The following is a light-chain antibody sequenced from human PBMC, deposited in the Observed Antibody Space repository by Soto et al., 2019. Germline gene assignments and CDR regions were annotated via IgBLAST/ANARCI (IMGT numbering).Light chain of an antibody. Sequence: DIQMTQSPSSLAASVGDRVTITCRASQSISGWLAWYQQKPGKAPNLLIYDASSLESGVPSRFSGSGSGTEFTLTISGLQPDDFATYYCQQYETYRTFGQGTKVDIK. J-gene: IGKJ1*01. CDR3: QQYETYRT. V-gene: IGKV1-5*01. CDR2: DAS. CDR1: QSISGW.